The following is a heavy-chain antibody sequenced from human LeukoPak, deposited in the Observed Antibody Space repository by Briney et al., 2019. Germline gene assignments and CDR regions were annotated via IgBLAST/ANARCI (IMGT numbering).Heavy chain of an antibody. V-gene: IGHV3-9*01. CDR1: GFTFDDYA. D-gene: IGHD3-3*01. J-gene: IGHJ4*02. Sequence: GGSLRLSCAASGFTFDDYAMHWVRQAPGKGLEWVSGISWNSGSIGYADSVKGRFTISRDNAKNSLYLQMNSLRAEDTAVYYCAKDGALFGVEIDYWGQGTLVTVSS. CDR3: AKDGALFGVEIDY. CDR2: ISWNSGSI.